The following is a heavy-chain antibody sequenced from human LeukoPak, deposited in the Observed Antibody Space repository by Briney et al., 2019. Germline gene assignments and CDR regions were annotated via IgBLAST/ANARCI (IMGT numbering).Heavy chain of an antibody. V-gene: IGHV3-48*01. J-gene: IGHJ4*02. D-gene: IGHD2-15*01. CDR3: AKDPRRGYCSGGSCYY. CDR2: ISSSSTTI. CDR1: GFTFSSYS. Sequence: PGGSLRLSCAASGFTFSSYSMMWDRQAPGKGLEWVSYISSSSTTIHYADSVKGRFTISRDNAKNSVYLQMNSLRAEDTAVYYCAKDPRRGYCSGGSCYYWGQGTLVTVSS.